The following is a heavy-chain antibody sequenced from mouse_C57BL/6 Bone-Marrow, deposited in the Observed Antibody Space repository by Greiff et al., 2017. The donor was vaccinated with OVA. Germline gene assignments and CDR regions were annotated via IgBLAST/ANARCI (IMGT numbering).Heavy chain of an antibody. V-gene: IGHV1-54*01. J-gene: IGHJ3*01. D-gene: IGHD1-1*01. CDR3: ARERGSSPFAY. CDR2: INPGSGGT. CDR1: GYAFTNYL. Sequence: QVQLQQSGAELVRPGTSVKVSCKASGYAFTNYLIEWVKQRPGQGLEWIGVINPGSGGTKYNEKFKGKATLTADKSSSTAYMQLSSLTSEDSAVYFCARERGSSPFAYWGQGTLVTVSA.